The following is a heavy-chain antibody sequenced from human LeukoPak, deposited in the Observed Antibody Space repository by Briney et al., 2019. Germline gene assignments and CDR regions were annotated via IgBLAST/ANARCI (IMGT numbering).Heavy chain of an antibody. D-gene: IGHD3-9*01. CDR3: AREDFESGDLGYYFDY. CDR1: GFTFSSYA. J-gene: IGHJ4*02. Sequence: PGGSLRPSCAASGFTFSSYAMSWVRQAPGKGLEWVSAISGSGGSTYYADSVKGRFTISRGNSKNTLYLQMNSLRAEDTAVYYCAREDFESGDLGYYFDYWGQGTLVTVSS. V-gene: IGHV3-23*01. CDR2: ISGSGGST.